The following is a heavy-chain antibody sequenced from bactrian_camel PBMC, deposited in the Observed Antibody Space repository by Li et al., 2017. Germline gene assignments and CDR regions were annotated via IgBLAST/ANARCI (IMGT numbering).Heavy chain of an antibody. Sequence: QLVESGGGSVQPGGSLRLSCAISGDVDTDSCMAWFRKVPEKEREAVAALDSDGSPMYADSVKGRFTISRDNAKNTLYLQMNSLQTEDSGVYTAPQILVADTANLVTGARGPRSPSP. D-gene: IGHD7*01. J-gene: IGHJ6*01. CDR3: PQILVADTANLVT. CDR2: LDSDGSP. CDR1: GDVDTDSC. V-gene: IGHV3S53*01.